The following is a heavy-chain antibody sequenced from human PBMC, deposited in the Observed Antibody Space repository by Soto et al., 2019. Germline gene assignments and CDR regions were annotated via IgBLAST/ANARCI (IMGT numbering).Heavy chain of an antibody. D-gene: IGHD5-12*01. CDR2: IYYSGST. J-gene: IGHJ4*02. CDR1: GGSISSGGYY. CDR3: ARMGDIVATIDY. Sequence: QVQLQESGPGLVKPSQTLSLTCTVSGGSISSGGYYWSWIRQHPGKGLEWIGYIYYSGSTYYNPSLKRRVTISVDTSKNQFSLKLSSVTAADTAVYYCARMGDIVATIDYWGQGTLVTVSS. V-gene: IGHV4-31*03.